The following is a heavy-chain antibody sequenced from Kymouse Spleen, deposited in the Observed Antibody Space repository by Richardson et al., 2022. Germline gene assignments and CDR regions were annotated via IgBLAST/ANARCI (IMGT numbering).Heavy chain of an antibody. CDR1: GYTFTSYY. D-gene: IGHD1-7*01. Sequence: QVQLVQSGAEVKKPGASVKVSCKASGYTFTSYYMHWVRQAPGQGLEWMGIINPSGGSTSYAQKFQGRVTMTRDTSTSTVYMELSSLRSEDTAVYYCASNWNYPVVHRDYYYYGMDVWGQGTTVTVSS. CDR3: ASNWNYPVVHRDYYYYGMDV. CDR2: INPSGGST. V-gene: IGHV1-46*03. J-gene: IGHJ6*02.